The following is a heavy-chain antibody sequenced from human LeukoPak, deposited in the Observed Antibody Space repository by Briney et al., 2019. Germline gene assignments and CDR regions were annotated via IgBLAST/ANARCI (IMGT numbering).Heavy chain of an antibody. Sequence: PSETLSLTCTVSGGSISSSSYYWGWIRQPPGKGLEWIGSIYYSGNTNYNPSLKSRVTILVDTSKNQFSLKLSSVTAADTAVYYCAREPRSSSGWSRGVDYWGQGTLVTVSS. V-gene: IGHV4-39*07. CDR1: GGSISSSSYY. CDR3: AREPRSSSGWSRGVDY. J-gene: IGHJ4*02. D-gene: IGHD6-19*01. CDR2: IYYSGNT.